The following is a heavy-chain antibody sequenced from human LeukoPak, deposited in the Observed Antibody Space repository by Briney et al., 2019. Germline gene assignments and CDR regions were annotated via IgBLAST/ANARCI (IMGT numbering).Heavy chain of an antibody. Sequence: PGGSLRLSCAASGFTFSSYSMNWVRQAPGKGLEWVSYISSSSSTIYYADSVKGRFTISRDNAKNSLYLQMNSLRAEDTAVYYCARNRHDYGALGWFDPWGQGTLVTVSS. CDR3: ARNRHDYGALGWFDP. J-gene: IGHJ5*02. CDR2: ISSSSSTI. CDR1: GFTFSSYS. D-gene: IGHD4-17*01. V-gene: IGHV3-48*01.